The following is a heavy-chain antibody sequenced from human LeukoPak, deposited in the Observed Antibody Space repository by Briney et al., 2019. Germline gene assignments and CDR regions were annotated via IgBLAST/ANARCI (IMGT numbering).Heavy chain of an antibody. J-gene: IGHJ3*02. CDR3: ARADDCTNGVCDAFDI. CDR2: IYHSGST. CDR1: GGSISSGSYY. V-gene: IGHV4-30-2*01. D-gene: IGHD2-8*01. Sequence: SQTLSLTCTVSGGSISSGSYYWSWIRQPAGKGLEWIGYIYHSGSTYYNPSLKSRVTISVDRSKNQFSLKLSSVTAADTAVYYCARADDCTNGVCDAFDIWGQGTMVTVSS.